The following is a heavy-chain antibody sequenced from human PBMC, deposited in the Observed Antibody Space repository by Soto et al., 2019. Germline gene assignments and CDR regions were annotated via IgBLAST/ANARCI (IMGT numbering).Heavy chain of an antibody. D-gene: IGHD4-17*01. CDR3: ATVEYEDYGDVWYYFDY. CDR2: ISGSGGST. V-gene: IGHV3-23*01. J-gene: IGHJ4*02. CDR1: GFTFSSYA. Sequence: PGGSLRLSCAASGFTFSSYAMSWVRQAPGKGLEWVSAISGSGGSTYYADSVTGRFTISRDNSKNTLYLQMNSLRAEDTAVYYCATVEYEDYGDVWYYFDYWGQGTLVTVSS.